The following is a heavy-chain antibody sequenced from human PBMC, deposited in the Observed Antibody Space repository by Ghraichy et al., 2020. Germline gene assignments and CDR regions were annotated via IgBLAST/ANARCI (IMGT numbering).Heavy chain of an antibody. CDR2: INPNSGGT. D-gene: IGHD2-2*01. CDR3: ATYYCSSTSCPTTYYYYYGMDV. CDR1: GYTFTGYY. Sequence: ASVKVSCKASGYTFTGYYMHWVRQAPGQGLEWMGRINPNSGGTNYAQKFQGRVTMTRDTSISTAYMELSRLRSDDTAVYYCATYYCSSTSCPTTYYYYYGMDVWCQGTTVTVSS. J-gene: IGHJ6*02. V-gene: IGHV1-2*06.